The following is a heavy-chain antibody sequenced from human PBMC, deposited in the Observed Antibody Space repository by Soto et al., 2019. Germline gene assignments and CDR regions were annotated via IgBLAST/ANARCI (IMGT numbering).Heavy chain of an antibody. D-gene: IGHD3-22*01. J-gene: IGHJ5*02. CDR3: ARGITMIVVEGGWFDP. CDR2: INGRSNYI. CDR1: GFTFSTYT. Sequence: EVQLVESGGDLVKPGGCLRLSCAASGFTFSTYTMNWVRQAPGKGLEWVSSINGRSNYIYYADSVKGRFTISRDNAKNSLYLQMNSLRAEDTAVYYCARGITMIVVEGGWFDPWGQGTLVTVSS. V-gene: IGHV3-21*01.